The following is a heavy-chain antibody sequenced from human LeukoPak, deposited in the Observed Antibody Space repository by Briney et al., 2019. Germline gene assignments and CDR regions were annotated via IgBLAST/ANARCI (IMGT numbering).Heavy chain of an antibody. CDR3: ARDYSGSYTH. J-gene: IGHJ4*02. D-gene: IGHD1-26*01. CDR2: IHPKSGDT. CDR1: GYSFTDYY. V-gene: IGHV1-2*06. Sequence: ASVKVSCKASGYSFTDYYIHWVRQAPGQGLEWVGLIHPKSGDTFYAQKFRGGVTMTRDTSINTVYMELDRLTSDDTAVFYCARDYSGSYTHWAQGTLVTVSS.